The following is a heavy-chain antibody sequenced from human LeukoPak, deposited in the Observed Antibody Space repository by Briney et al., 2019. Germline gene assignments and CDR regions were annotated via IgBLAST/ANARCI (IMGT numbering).Heavy chain of an antibody. CDR3: ARAKGIYCGGDCSALDY. CDR1: GFTFSSYA. V-gene: IGHV3-64*02. Sequence: PGGSLRLSCAASGFTFSSYAMHWVRQAPGKGLEYVSAISTNGGTTYYGDSVKGRFTLSRDNSKNMLYLQMGSLRAEDMAVYYCARAKGIYCGGDCSALDYWGQGNVVIVSA. D-gene: IGHD2-21*02. CDR2: ISTNGGTT. J-gene: IGHJ4*02.